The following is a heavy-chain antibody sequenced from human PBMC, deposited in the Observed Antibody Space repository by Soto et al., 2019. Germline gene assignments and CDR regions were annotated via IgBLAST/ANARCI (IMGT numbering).Heavy chain of an antibody. CDR2: IYYSGST. Sequence: QVQLQESGPGLVKPSETLSLTCTVSGVSISSYYWSWIRQPPGKGLEWIGYIYYSGSTNYNPSLKSRVNIQVDTSKNQFSLKLSSVTAADTAVYYCARGAVTGFDYWGQGTLVPVSS. V-gene: IGHV4-59*08. CDR3: ARGAVTGFDY. CDR1: GVSISSYY. J-gene: IGHJ4*02. D-gene: IGHD2-21*02.